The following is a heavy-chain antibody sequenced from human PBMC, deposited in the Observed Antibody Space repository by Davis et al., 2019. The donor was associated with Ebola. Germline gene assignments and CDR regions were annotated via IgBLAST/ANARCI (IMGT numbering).Heavy chain of an antibody. CDR3: VRQWSVTGNFDY. Sequence: GESLRISCKGSGYSFTSYWIGWVRQMPGKGLEWMGIIYPGDSDIRYSPSFQGQVTISADKSINTAYLQWSSLKASDTAMYYCVRQWSVTGNFDYWGQGTLVTVSS. CDR2: IYPGDSDI. CDR1: GYSFTSYW. V-gene: IGHV5-51*01. J-gene: IGHJ4*02. D-gene: IGHD3-9*01.